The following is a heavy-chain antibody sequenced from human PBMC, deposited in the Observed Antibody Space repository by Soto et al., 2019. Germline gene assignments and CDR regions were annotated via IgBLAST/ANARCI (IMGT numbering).Heavy chain of an antibody. CDR1: GFTFSSYA. D-gene: IGHD3-3*01. CDR2: ISGSGGST. J-gene: IGHJ5*02. V-gene: IGHV3-23*01. CDR3: AKDQKGYDFWSGYSYNWFDP. Sequence: GGSLRLSCAASGFTFSSYAMSWVRQAPWKGLEWVSAISGSGGSTYYADSVKGRFTISRDNSKNTLYLQMNSLRAEDTAVYYCAKDQKGYDFWSGYSYNWFDPWGQGTLVTVSS.